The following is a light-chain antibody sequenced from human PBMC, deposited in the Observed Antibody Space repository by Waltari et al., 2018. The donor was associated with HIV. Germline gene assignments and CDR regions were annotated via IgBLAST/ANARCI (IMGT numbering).Light chain of an antibody. CDR2: YNA. CDR3: AAWDDSLNDYV. V-gene: IGLV1-36*01. Sequence: QSVLTQPPSVSEAPRQRVTISCSGSSSNIGTNAVTWYQQLPGKAPKLPIHYNALLLPGVSDRFSGSKSGTSASLAISGLQSEDEADYFCAAWDDSLNDYVFGTVTKVTVL. J-gene: IGLJ1*01. CDR1: SSNIGTNA.